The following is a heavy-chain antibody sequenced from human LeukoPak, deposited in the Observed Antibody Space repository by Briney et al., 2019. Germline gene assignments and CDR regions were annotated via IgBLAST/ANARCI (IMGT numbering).Heavy chain of an antibody. Sequence: PGGSLRLSCAASGFTFSDYYMSWIRQAPGKGLEWVSYISSSGSTIYYADSVKGRFTISRDNAKNSLYLQMNSLRAEDTAVHYCASYKRSVGYFDYWGQGTLVTVSS. J-gene: IGHJ4*02. CDR3: ASYKRSVGYFDY. D-gene: IGHD3-10*01. CDR1: GFTFSDYY. CDR2: ISSSGSTI. V-gene: IGHV3-11*04.